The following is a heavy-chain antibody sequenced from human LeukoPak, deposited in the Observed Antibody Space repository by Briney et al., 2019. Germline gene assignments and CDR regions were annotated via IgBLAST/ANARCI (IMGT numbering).Heavy chain of an antibody. CDR1: GFNSRKHW. CDR3: ARVRGGSGRSYAADAFDI. D-gene: IGHD1-26*01. CDR2: IQEDGNEM. J-gene: IGHJ3*02. Sequence: GGPLRLSCAATGFNSRKHWMSWVSQSIGKGLQCVAKIQEDGNEMHYVDSVKGRFTISRDNAKSTLYLQMNSLRADDTAVFYCARVRGGSGRSYAADAFDIWSQGTMVTVSS. V-gene: IGHV3-7*01.